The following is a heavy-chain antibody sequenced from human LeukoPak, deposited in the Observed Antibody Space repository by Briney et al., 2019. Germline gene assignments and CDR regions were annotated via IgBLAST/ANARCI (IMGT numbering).Heavy chain of an antibody. CDR3: AKDEGRGYCSGGSCYPFDC. CDR1: GFTFSSYA. D-gene: IGHD2-15*01. V-gene: IGHV3-23*01. J-gene: IGHJ4*02. CDR2: ISGSGGST. Sequence: GGSLRLSCAASGFTFSSYAMSWVRQAPGKGLEWVSVISGSGGSTYYADSVKGRFTISRDNSKNTLYLQMNSLRAEDTAVYYCAKDEGRGYCSGGSCYPFDCWGQGTLVTVSS.